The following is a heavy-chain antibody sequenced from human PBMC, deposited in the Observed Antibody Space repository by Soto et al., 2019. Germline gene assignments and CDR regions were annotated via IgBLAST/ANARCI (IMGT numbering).Heavy chain of an antibody. J-gene: IGHJ4*02. CDR3: AKDNRPYYYGSGSPYYFDY. D-gene: IGHD3-10*01. Sequence: QVRLVESGGGVVQPGRSLRLSCAASGFTFSSYGMHWVRQAPGKGLEWVAVISYDGSNKYYADSVKGRFTISRDNSKNTLYLQMNSLRAEDTAVYYCAKDNRPYYYGSGSPYYFDYWGQGTLVTVSS. CDR1: GFTFSSYG. V-gene: IGHV3-30*18. CDR2: ISYDGSNK.